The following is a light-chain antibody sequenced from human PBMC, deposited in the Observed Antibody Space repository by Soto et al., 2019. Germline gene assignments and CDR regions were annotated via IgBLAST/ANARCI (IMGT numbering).Light chain of an antibody. CDR1: QTISTW. CDR3: KHYTNTNNQWM. J-gene: IGKJ2*01. Sequence: DIQVTQSPPTLSASVGDRVTITCRASQTISTWMAWYQQKPGKAPKLLVYDASTLQSGVASRFSGSGYGTDVSLIIIGLQPDDCATYYCKHYTNTNNQWMVGQGTKVHIK. CDR2: DAS. V-gene: IGKV1-5*01.